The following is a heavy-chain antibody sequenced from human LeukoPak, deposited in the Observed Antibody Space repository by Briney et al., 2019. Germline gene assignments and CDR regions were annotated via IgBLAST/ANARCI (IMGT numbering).Heavy chain of an antibody. D-gene: IGHD5-12*01. Sequence: GGSLRLSCAASGITFSSFWMSWVRQAPGKGLEWVANIKQDGSEKYYVDSVKGRFTISRDNAKNSLYLRMNSLRAEDTAVYYCARPIVATNLDYWGQGTLVTVSS. CDR2: IKQDGSEK. J-gene: IGHJ4*02. V-gene: IGHV3-7*05. CDR3: ARPIVATNLDY. CDR1: GITFSSFW.